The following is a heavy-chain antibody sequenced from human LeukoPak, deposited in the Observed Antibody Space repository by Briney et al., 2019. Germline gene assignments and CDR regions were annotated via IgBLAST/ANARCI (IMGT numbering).Heavy chain of an antibody. CDR2: INHSGNT. CDR1: GGSFSGYY. V-gene: IGHV4-34*01. Sequence: SETLSLTCAVYGGSFSGYYWSWIRQPPGKGLEWIGEINHSGNTNYNPSLKSRVTISVDTSKNQFSLKLSSVTAADTAIYYCARVHCSSTSCYGDDAFDIWGQGTMVTVSS. J-gene: IGHJ3*02. CDR3: ARVHCSSTSCYGDDAFDI. D-gene: IGHD2-2*01.